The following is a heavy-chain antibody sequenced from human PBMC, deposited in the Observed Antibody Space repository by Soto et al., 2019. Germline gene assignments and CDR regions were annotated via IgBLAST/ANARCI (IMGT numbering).Heavy chain of an antibody. V-gene: IGHV3-30*18. CDR2: ISYDGSNK. Sequence: QVQLVESGGGVVQPGRSLRLSCAASGFTFSSYGMHWVRQAPGKGLEWVAVISYDGSNKYYADSVKGRFTISRDNSKNTLYLQMNSLRAEDTAVYYCAKEPLWQWLAPSGHYLDYWGQGTLVTVSS. CDR1: GFTFSSYG. D-gene: IGHD6-19*01. J-gene: IGHJ4*02. CDR3: AKEPLWQWLAPSGHYLDY.